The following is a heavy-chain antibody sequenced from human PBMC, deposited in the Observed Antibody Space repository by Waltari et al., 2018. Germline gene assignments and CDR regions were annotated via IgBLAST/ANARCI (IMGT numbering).Heavy chain of an antibody. D-gene: IGHD3-22*01. CDR1: GGTFSSYA. CDR2: IIPILGTA. Sequence: QVQLVQSGAEVQKPGSSVKVSCKASGGTFSSYAISWVRQAPGHGLEWMGGIIPILGTANYAQKFQGRVTITADESTSTAYMELSSLRSEDTAVYYCARVDSSGYYKLDYWGQGTLVTVSS. CDR3: ARVDSSGYYKLDY. V-gene: IGHV1-69*01. J-gene: IGHJ4*02.